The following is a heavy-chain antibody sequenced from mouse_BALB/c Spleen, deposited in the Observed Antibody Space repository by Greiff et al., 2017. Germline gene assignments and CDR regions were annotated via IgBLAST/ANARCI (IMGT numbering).Heavy chain of an antibody. D-gene: IGHD1-1*01. CDR1: GYNFTSYW. J-gene: IGHJ1*01. CDR2: IYPGSGST. CDR3: AREVKEYYGSSYWYFDV. V-gene: IGHV1-55*01. Sequence: QVQLKQSGAELVKPGTSVKLSCKASGYNFTSYWINWVKQRPGQGLEWIGDIYPGSGSTNYNEKFKSKATLTVDTSSSTAYMQLSSLAFEDSALYYCAREVKEYYGSSYWYFDVWGAGTTVTVSS.